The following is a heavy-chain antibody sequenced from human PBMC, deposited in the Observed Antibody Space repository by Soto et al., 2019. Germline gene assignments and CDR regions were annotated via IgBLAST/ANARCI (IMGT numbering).Heavy chain of an antibody. Sequence: AGSLRLSCAASGFTFSSYAMSWVRQAQGKGLEWVSTINSGGSTYYADSVKGRFTISRDNSKNTLYLQMNSLRVEDTAVYYCTKDQGYNWNHRWFDPWGQGTLVTVSS. CDR3: TKDQGYNWNHRWFDP. J-gene: IGHJ5*02. CDR1: GFTFSSYA. V-gene: IGHV3-23*01. D-gene: IGHD1-20*01. CDR2: INSGGST.